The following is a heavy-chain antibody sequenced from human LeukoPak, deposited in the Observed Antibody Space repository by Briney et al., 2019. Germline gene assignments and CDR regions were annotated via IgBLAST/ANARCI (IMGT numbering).Heavy chain of an antibody. D-gene: IGHD2-2*01. V-gene: IGHV3-48*01. J-gene: IGHJ5*02. CDR1: GFTFSSYS. CDR2: ISSSSSTI. Sequence: GWSLTLSCAASGFTFSSYSMNWVRQAPGKGLEWVSYISSSSSTIYYADSVKGRFTISRDNAKNSLYLQMNSLRAEDTAVYYCARDLCSSTSCYAGWFDPWGQGRLGAVSS. CDR3: ARDLCSSTSCYAGWFDP.